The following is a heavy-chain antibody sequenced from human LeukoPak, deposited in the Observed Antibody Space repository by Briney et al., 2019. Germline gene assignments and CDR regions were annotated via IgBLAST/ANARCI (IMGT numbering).Heavy chain of an antibody. J-gene: IGHJ6*02. CDR1: GGSISRYY. CDR3: ARERARGYPLGYYGMDV. V-gene: IGHV4-59*01. CDR2: IYYSGST. D-gene: IGHD5-18*01. Sequence: SETLSLTCTVSGGSISRYYWSWIRQPPGKGLEWTGYIYYSGSTNYNPSLKSRVTISVDTSKNQFSLKLSSVTAADTAVYYCARERARGYPLGYYGMDVWGQGTTVTVSS.